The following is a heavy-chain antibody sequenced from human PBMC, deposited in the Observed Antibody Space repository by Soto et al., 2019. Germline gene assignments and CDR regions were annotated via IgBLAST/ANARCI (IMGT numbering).Heavy chain of an antibody. CDR2: ISGSGGST. D-gene: IGHD3-22*01. CDR1: GFTFSSYA. J-gene: IGHJ4*02. Sequence: GGSLRLSCAASGFTFSSYAMSWVRQAPGKGLEWVSAISGSGGSTYYADSVKGRFTISRDNSKNTLYLQMNSLRAEDTALYYCAKAPYYYDSRGPRGYWGQGTLVTVSS. CDR3: AKAPYYYDSRGPRGY. V-gene: IGHV3-23*01.